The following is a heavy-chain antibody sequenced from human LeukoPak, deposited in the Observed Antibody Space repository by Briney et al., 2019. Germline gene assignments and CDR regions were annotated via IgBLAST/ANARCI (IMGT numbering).Heavy chain of an antibody. CDR1: GFTFSSYA. J-gene: IGHJ4*02. CDR3: ARISRGVATIPVDY. D-gene: IGHD5-12*01. Sequence: GGSLRLSCAASGFTFSSYAMHWVRQAPGKGLEWVAVISYDGSNKYYADSVKGRFTISRDNSKNTLYLQMNSLRAEDTAVYYCARISRGVATIPVDYWGQGTLVTVSS. V-gene: IGHV3-30*04. CDR2: ISYDGSNK.